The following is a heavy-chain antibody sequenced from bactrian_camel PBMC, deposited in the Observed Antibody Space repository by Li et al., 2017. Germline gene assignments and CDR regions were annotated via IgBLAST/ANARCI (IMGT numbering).Heavy chain of an antibody. V-gene: IGHV3S53*01. CDR2: IDSFGNI. J-gene: IGHJ4*01. CDR1: GNPPPSYC. CDR3: AADRYGGSWNLGAPCVRTQYEHNY. D-gene: IGHD6*01. Sequence: VQLVESGGGSVQTGGSLRLSCAYSGNPPPSYCMGWFRQGPGKEREGKEREGVANIDSFGNINYADSVKGRFTISRDNANNTLFLQMNNLKPEDTAMYYCAADRYGGSWNLGAPCVRTQYEHNYWGQGTQVTVS.